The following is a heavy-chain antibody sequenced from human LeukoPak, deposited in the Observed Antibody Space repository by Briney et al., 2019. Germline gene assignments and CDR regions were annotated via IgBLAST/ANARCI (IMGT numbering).Heavy chain of an antibody. V-gene: IGHV3-23*01. D-gene: IGHD2-2*01. Sequence: EGSLRLSCAASGFTFSSYAMSWVRQAPGKGLEWVSAIRGSGGSTYYADSVKGRFTISRDNSKNTLYLQMISLRAEDTAVYYCAKDRWGDIVVVPAAIGFDYWGQGTLVTVSS. CDR3: AKDRWGDIVVVPAAIGFDY. J-gene: IGHJ4*02. CDR2: IRGSGGST. CDR1: GFTFSSYA.